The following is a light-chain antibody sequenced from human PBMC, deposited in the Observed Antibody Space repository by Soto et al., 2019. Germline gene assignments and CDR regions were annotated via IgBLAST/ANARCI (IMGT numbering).Light chain of an antibody. CDR3: AAWDDSLNGRAV. CDR1: DSNIGSNT. V-gene: IGLV1-44*01. Sequence: QSVLTQPPSASGTPGQRVTISCSGSDSNIGSNTVNWYQQVPGMAPKLLIYSNSQRPSGVPDRFSGSKSGTSASLAISGLQSEDEGDYYCAAWDDSLNGRAVFGGGTQLTVL. J-gene: IGLJ7*01. CDR2: SNS.